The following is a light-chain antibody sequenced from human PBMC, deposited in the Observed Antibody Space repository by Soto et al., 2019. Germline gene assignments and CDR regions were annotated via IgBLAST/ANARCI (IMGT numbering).Light chain of an antibody. CDR2: GAS. V-gene: IGKV3-15*01. CDR1: QSVSSN. CDR3: QQYNNCPLT. Sequence: EIVMTQSPVTLSVSPGERATLSCRASQSVSSNLAWYQQKPGQAPRLLIYGASTRATGIPATFSGSGSGTEFTLTISSLQSADFAVYYCQQYNNCPLTFGGGTKVEIK. J-gene: IGKJ4*01.